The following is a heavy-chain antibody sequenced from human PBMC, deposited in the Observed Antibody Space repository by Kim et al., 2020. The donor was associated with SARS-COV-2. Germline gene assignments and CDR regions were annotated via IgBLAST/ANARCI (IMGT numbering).Heavy chain of an antibody. CDR2: INHSGST. CDR1: GGSFSGYY. V-gene: IGHV4-34*01. D-gene: IGHD3-9*01. Sequence: SETLSLTCAVYGGSFSGYYWSWIRQPPGKGLEWIGEINHSGSTNYNPSLKSRVTISVDTSKNQFSLKLSSVTAADTAVYYCARGLTAISYYYGMDVWGQGTTVTVSS. J-gene: IGHJ6*02. CDR3: ARGLTAISYYYGMDV.